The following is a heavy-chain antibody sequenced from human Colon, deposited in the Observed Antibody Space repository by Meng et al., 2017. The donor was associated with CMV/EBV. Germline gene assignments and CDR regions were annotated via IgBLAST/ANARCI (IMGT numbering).Heavy chain of an antibody. CDR2: IYSGGST. J-gene: IGHJ5*02. V-gene: IGHV3-53*01. D-gene: IGHD2-2*01. Sequence: GESLKISCAASGFTVSSNYMSWVRQAPGKGLEWVSVIYSGGSTYYADSVKGRFTISRDNSKNTLYLQMNSLRAEDTAVYYCARDSRYQGWFDRWGQGTLVTVSS. CDR1: GFTVSSNY. CDR3: ARDSRYQGWFDR.